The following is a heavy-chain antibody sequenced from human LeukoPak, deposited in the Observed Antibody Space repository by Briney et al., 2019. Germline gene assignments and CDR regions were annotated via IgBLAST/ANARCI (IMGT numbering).Heavy chain of an antibody. Sequence: GGSLRLSCAASGFNFSSYSMNWDRQAPGKGLEWVSSISSSSSYIYYADSVKGRFTISRDNAKNSLYLQMNSLRAEDTAVYYCASDLVDTAMVMVYWGQGSLVTVSS. CDR1: GFNFSSYS. CDR2: ISSSSSYI. V-gene: IGHV3-21*01. D-gene: IGHD5-18*01. J-gene: IGHJ4*02. CDR3: ASDLVDTAMVMVY.